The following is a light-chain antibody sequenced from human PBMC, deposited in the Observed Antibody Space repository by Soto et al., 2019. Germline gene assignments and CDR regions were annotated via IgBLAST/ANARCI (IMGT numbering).Light chain of an antibody. V-gene: IGLV2-14*03. CDR3: SSYTTNNTVV. CDR1: SSDVGGYDY. CDR2: DVT. Sequence: QTVLTQPASVSGSPGQSITISCTGTSSDVGGYDYVSWYQHHAGKAPKLMIYDVTRRPSGVSTRFSGSKSGNTASLTISGLQAEDEGDYFCSSYTTNNTVVFGGGTKLTVL. J-gene: IGLJ2*01.